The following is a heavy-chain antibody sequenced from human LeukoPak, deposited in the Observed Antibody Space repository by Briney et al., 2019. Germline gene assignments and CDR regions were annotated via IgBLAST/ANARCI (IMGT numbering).Heavy chain of an antibody. CDR1: GFTFSSYW. J-gene: IGHJ4*02. V-gene: IGHV3-7*01. D-gene: IGHD1-14*01. CDR3: ARERDGSTGYSDY. CDR2: IKQDGSEK. Sequence: PGGFLRLSCAASGFTFSSYWMSWVRQAPGKGLEWVANIKQDGSEKYYVDSVKGRFTISRDNAKNSLYLQMNSLRAEDTAVYYCARERDGSTGYSDYWGQGTLVTVSS.